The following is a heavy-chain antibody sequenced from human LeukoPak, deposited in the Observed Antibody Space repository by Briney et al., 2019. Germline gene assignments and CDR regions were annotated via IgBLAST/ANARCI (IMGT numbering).Heavy chain of an antibody. V-gene: IGHV1-2*02. CDR3: ATSAGDYRAGHYYYMGV. D-gene: IGHD4-11*01. CDR1: GYTFNGYY. J-gene: IGHJ6*03. CDR2: IYPNTAGT. Sequence: ASVNVSCKASGYTFNGYYFHWVRQAPGQGLEWMGWIYPNTAGTNYAQKFLGGVTLTWDTSISTAYMELNRLTSDDTAVYYCATSAGDYRAGHYYYMGVWGKGTSVTVSS.